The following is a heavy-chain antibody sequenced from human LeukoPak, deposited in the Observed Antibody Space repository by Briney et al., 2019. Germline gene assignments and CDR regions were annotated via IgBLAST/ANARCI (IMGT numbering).Heavy chain of an antibody. CDR1: GFTFNNYV. CDR3: AKGSSSSRPYYLDY. CDR2: ITDSSTST. J-gene: IGHJ4*02. V-gene: IGHV3-23*01. D-gene: IGHD6-13*01. Sequence: GGSLRLSCAASGFTFNNYVMNWVRQAPGKGLEWVSAITDSSTSTYYADSVKGRFTISRHNSKNTLYLQMNSLRAGDTAVYYCAKGSSSSRPYYLDYWGQGTLVTVSS.